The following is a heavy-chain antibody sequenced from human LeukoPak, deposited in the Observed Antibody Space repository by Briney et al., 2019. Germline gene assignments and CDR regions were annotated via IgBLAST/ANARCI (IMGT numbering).Heavy chain of an antibody. CDR1: GYTFTSYG. CDR3: AREVRSLRYNWNDEGDAFDI. V-gene: IGHV1-18*01. Sequence: ASVKVSCKASGYTFTSYGISWVRQAPGQGLEWMGWISAYNGNTNYAQKLQGRVTMTTDTSTSTAYMELRSLRSDDTAVYYCAREVRSLRYNWNDEGDAFDIWGQGTMVTVSS. CDR2: ISAYNGNT. J-gene: IGHJ3*02. D-gene: IGHD1-20*01.